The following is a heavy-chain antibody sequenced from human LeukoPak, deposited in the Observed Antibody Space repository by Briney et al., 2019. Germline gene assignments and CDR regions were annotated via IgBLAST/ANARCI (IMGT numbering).Heavy chain of an antibody. CDR3: AKDAPDYDFWSGYFDY. J-gene: IGHJ4*02. D-gene: IGHD3-3*01. CDR2: ISYDGSNK. Sequence: GGSLRLSCAASGFTFSSYGMHWVRQAPGKGLEWVAVISYDGSNKYYADSVKGRFTISRDNSKNTLYLQMNSLRAEDTAVYYCAKDAPDYDFWSGYFDYWGQGTLATVSS. CDR1: GFTFSSYG. V-gene: IGHV3-30*18.